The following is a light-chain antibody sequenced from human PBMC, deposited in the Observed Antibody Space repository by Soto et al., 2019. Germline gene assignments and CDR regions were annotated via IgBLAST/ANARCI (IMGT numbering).Light chain of an antibody. CDR3: QQYSNWPPWT. J-gene: IGKJ1*01. V-gene: IGKV3D-15*01. CDR2: GAS. CDR1: QSVSTN. Sequence: IVMTQSPATLSVSPGQRATLSCRASQSVSTNLACYQQKPGQAPRLLIYGASTRATCIPARFSGSGSGTQFSLTIRGLQSDDFAVEYCQQYSNWPPWTFGQENRVDFK.